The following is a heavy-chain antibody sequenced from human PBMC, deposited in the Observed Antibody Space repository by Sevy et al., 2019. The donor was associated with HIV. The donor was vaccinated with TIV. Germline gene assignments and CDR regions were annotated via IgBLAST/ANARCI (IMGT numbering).Heavy chain of an antibody. CDR2: IWYHGSNK. J-gene: IGHJ4*02. CDR1: GFTFSSYG. D-gene: IGHD3-22*01. V-gene: IGHV3-33*01. Sequence: GGSLRLSCAASGFTFSSYGMHWVRQAPGKGLEWVAVIWYHGSNKYYADSVKGRFTISRDNSKNTLYLQMNSLRAEDKSVYYCARDRKPYYYDSSGYGLRDWGQGTLVTVSS. CDR3: ARDRKPYYYDSSGYGLRD.